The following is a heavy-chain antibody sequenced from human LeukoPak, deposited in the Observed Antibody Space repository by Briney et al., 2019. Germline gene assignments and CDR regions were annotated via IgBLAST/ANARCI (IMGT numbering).Heavy chain of an antibody. CDR2: IYHSGST. Sequence: SETLSLTCTVSGYSISSGYYRGWIRQPPGKGLEWIGSIYHSGSTYYNPSLKSRVTISVDPSKNQFSLKLSSVTAADTAVYYCARAWELLNQAWFDPWGQGTLVTVSS. CDR1: GYSISSGYY. CDR3: ARAWELLNQAWFDP. J-gene: IGHJ5*02. D-gene: IGHD1-26*01. V-gene: IGHV4-38-2*02.